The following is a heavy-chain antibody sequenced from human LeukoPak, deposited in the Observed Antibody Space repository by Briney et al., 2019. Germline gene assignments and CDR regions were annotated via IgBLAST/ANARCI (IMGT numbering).Heavy chain of an antibody. CDR3: ARDSSSWLKGPFDY. D-gene: IGHD6-13*01. V-gene: IGHV3-30-3*01. Sequence: PGGSLRLSCAASGFTFSSYAMHWVRQAPGKGLEWVAVISYDGSNKYYADSVKGRFTISRDNSKNTLYLQMNSLRAEDTAVYYCARDSSSWLKGPFDYWGQGTLVTVSS. CDR2: ISYDGSNK. CDR1: GFTFSSYA. J-gene: IGHJ4*02.